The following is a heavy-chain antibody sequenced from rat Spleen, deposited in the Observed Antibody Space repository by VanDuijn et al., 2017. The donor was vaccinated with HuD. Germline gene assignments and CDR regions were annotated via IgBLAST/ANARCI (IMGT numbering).Heavy chain of an antibody. D-gene: IGHD3-4*01. Sequence: EVQLVESGGGLVQPGRSLKLSCAASGFTFSDSNMAWVRQAPKKGLDWVATIIYDGSTTYYRDSVRGRFTISRDNAKSTLYLQVDSLGSEDTATYYCARHGGRRAPNGYFDHWGQGVMGTVSS. CDR2: IIYDGSTT. CDR3: ARHGGRRAPNGYFDH. J-gene: IGHJ2*01. CDR1: GFTFSDSN. V-gene: IGHV5S10*01.